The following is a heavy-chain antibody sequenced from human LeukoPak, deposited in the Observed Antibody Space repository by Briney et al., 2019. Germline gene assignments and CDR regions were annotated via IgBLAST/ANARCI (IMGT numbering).Heavy chain of an antibody. CDR2: INSDGSST. J-gene: IGHJ4*02. CDR1: GLTFSSYW. D-gene: IGHD5-24*01. V-gene: IGHV3-74*01. Sequence: GGSLRLSCAASGLTFSSYWMHWVRQAPGKGLVWVSRINSDGSSTSYADSVKGRFTISRDNAKNTLYLQMNSLRAEDTAVYYCAREEMATILIDYWGQGTLVTVSS. CDR3: AREEMATILIDY.